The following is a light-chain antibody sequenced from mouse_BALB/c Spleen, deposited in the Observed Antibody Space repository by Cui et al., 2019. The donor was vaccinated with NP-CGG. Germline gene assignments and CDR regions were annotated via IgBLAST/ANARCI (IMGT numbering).Light chain of an antibody. J-gene: IGLJ1*01. V-gene: IGLV1*01. Sequence: VVTQESALTTSPGESVTLTCRSSTGAVTSSNYANWVQEKPDHLFTGLIGGTNNRAPGVPARFSGSLIGDKAALTITGAQTEDEAIYFCTLWYSNHWVFGGGTKLTVL. CDR1: TGAVTSSNY. CDR2: GTN. CDR3: TLWYSNHWV.